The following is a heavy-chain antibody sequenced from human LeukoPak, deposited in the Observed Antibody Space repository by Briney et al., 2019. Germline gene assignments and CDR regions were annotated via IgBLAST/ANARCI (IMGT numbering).Heavy chain of an antibody. CDR3: AKDSVY. CDR1: GFTFRLYA. Sequence: GGSLKLSCATSGFTFRLYAMSWVRQAPGKGLEWVSGITKSGDGTHYADSVKGRFTISRDNSKSTLYLQMNSLRADDTPIYYCAKDSVYWGQGTLVTVSS. CDR2: ITKSGDGT. D-gene: IGHD3-10*01. J-gene: IGHJ4*02. V-gene: IGHV3-23*01.